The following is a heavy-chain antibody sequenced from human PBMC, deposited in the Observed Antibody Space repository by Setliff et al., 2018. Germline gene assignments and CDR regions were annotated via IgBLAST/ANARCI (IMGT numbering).Heavy chain of an antibody. CDR3: ARMTGFQYIDV. J-gene: IGHJ6*03. CDR1: DDSISSRHYY. Sequence: SETLSLTCTVSDDSISSRHYYWGWFRQPAGKELEWIGQIYTSWSTNYNPSLKSRVTILLDTSKNQFSLTLTSVTAADTAVYYCARMTGFQYIDVWGKGTTVTVSS. D-gene: IGHD3-3*01. CDR2: IYTSWST. V-gene: IGHV4-61*09.